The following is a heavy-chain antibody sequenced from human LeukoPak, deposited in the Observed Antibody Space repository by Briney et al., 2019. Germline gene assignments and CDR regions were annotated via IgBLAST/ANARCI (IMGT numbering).Heavy chain of an antibody. D-gene: IGHD3-22*01. CDR3: VVWGEDRSGHRFDF. CDR1: PFTSSGHW. V-gene: IGHV3-74*01. Sequence: GGSLRLSCAASPFTSSGHWMSWVRQAPGKGLMWVSRINTDGSNTHYADSVKGRFTISRDNAKNTLYLQMNGLRVEDTAVYYCVVWGEDRSGHRFDFWGQGTLVTVSS. J-gene: IGHJ4*02. CDR2: INTDGSNT.